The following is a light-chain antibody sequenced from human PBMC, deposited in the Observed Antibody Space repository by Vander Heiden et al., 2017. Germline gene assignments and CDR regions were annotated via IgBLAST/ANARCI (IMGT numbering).Light chain of an antibody. CDR2: YDN. CDR1: KLGSKS. J-gene: IGLJ2*01. V-gene: IGLV3-21*02. Sequence: SYVLTQPPSVSVAPGQTARITCGGTKLGSKSLHWDHKKPGPAPVGVVVYDNDRPSGITDRVLCDTAGNNATSQTISVEAGDEADDYWHVSDSGSDHCVFGGGTNLTV. CDR3: HVSDSGSDHCV.